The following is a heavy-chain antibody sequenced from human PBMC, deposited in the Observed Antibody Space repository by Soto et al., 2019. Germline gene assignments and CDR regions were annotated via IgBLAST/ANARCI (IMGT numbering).Heavy chain of an antibody. CDR3: AREVDCSGGSCYGYFQH. CDR1: GYTFTSFA. D-gene: IGHD2-15*01. Sequence: ASVKVSCKASGYTFTSFAIHWVRQAPGQRLEWMGWINAGNGNTKYSQKFQGRVTITRDTSASTAYMELSSLRSEDTAVYYCAREVDCSGGSCYGYFQHWGQGTLVTVSS. V-gene: IGHV1-3*01. J-gene: IGHJ1*01. CDR2: INAGNGNT.